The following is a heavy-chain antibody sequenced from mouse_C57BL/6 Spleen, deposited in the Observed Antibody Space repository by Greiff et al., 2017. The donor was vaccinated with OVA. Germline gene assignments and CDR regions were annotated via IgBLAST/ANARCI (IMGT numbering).Heavy chain of an antibody. CDR2: IYPGDGDT. Sequence: QVQLKESGAELVKPGASVKISCKASGYAFSSYWMNWVKQRPGKGLEWIGQIYPGDGDTNYNGKFKGKATLTADKSSSTAYMQLSSLTSEDSAVYFCARSLYYAMDYWGQGTSVTVSS. CDR3: ARSLYYAMDY. CDR1: GYAFSSYW. V-gene: IGHV1-80*01. J-gene: IGHJ4*01.